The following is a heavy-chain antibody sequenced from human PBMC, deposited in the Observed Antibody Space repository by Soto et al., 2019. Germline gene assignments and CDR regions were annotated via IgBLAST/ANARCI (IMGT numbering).Heavy chain of an antibody. CDR1: GGTFSSYA. D-gene: IGHD3-3*01. CDR3: AGRFLEWLETYYYYYGMDV. Sequence: QVQLVQSGAEVKKPGSSVNVSCKASGGTFSSYAISWVRQAPGQGLEWMGGIIPIFGTANYAQKFQGRVTITADESTSTAYMELSSLRSEDTAVYYCAGRFLEWLETYYYYYGMDVWGQGTTVTVSS. CDR2: IIPIFGTA. V-gene: IGHV1-69*01. J-gene: IGHJ6*02.